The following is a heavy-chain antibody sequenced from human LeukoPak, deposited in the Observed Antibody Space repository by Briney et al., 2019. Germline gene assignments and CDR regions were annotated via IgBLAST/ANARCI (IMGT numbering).Heavy chain of an antibody. CDR3: ARDGWELRSLAYYFDY. CDR2: INAGNGNT. J-gene: IGHJ4*02. CDR1: GYTFTSYA. Sequence: ASEKVSCKASGYTFTSYAMHWVRQAPGQRLEWMGWINAGNGNTKYSQKFQGRVTITRDTSASTAYMELSSLRSEDTAVYYCARDGWELRSLAYYFDYWGQGTLVTVSS. D-gene: IGHD1-26*01. V-gene: IGHV1-3*01.